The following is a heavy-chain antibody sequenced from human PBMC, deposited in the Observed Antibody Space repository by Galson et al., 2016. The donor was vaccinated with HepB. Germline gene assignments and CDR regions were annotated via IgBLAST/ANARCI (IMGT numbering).Heavy chain of an antibody. CDR3: ATEVFSMPFDSDF. CDR1: GFTFGDYA. D-gene: IGHD2-2*01. CDR2: IRGDGETT. Sequence: SLRLSCAASGFTFGDYAVSWFRQAPGKGLEWVSSIRGDGETTYYIDSVKGRFTISRDNSKNTLHLQMSSLKTDDTAVYYCATEVFSMPFDSDFWGQGTLVTVSS. V-gene: IGHV3-23*01. J-gene: IGHJ4*02.